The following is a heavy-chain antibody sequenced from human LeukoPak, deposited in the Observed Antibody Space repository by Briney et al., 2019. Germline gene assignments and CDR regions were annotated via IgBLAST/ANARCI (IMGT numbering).Heavy chain of an antibody. CDR2: TYYRSKWYN. J-gene: IGHJ6*03. CDR3: AREGTSWNYDYYYYYYMDV. CDR1: GDSVSSNSAA. V-gene: IGHV6-1*01. Sequence: SQTLSLTCAISGDSVSSNSAAWNWIRQSPSRGLEWLGRTYYRSKWYNDYAVSVKSRITINPDTSKNQFSLQLNSVTPEDTAVYYCAREGTSWNYDYYYYYYMDVWGKGTTVTVSS. D-gene: IGHD1-7*01.